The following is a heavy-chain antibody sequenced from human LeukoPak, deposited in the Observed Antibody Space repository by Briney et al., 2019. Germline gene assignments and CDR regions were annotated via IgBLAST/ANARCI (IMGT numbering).Heavy chain of an antibody. J-gene: IGHJ4*02. V-gene: IGHV3-30*18. CDR2: ISYDGSSK. CDR3: AKSRAADTTLLFDY. CDR1: GFTFSSFG. Sequence: PGGSLRLSCAASGFTFSSFGMHWVRQAPGKGLEWVAGISYDGSSKYYADSVKGRFTISRDNYKNTLYLQMSSLRVEDTAIYYCAKSRAADTTLLFDYWGQGTLVTVSS. D-gene: IGHD6-13*01.